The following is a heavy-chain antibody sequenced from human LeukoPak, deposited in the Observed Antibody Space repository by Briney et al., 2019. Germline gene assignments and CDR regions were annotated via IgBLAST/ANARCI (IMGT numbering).Heavy chain of an antibody. J-gene: IGHJ4*02. CDR3: ARVPREGYYDY. V-gene: IGHV3-48*01. CDR1: GFTFSNYA. Sequence: QPGGSLRLSCVASGFTFSNYATSWVRQAPGKGLEWVSYISSSSSTIYYADSVKGRFTISRDNAKNSLYLQMNSLRAEDTAVYYCARVPREGYYDYWGQGTLVTVSS. CDR2: ISSSSSTI.